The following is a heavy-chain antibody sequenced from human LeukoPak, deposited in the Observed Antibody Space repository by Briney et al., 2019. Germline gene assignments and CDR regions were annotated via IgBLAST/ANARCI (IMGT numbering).Heavy chain of an antibody. CDR2: IYSGGST. Sequence: PGGSLRLSCAASGFTVSSNYMNWVRQAPGKGLEWVSVIYSGGSTNYADSVKGRFTISRDNSKNTLYLQMNSLRAEDTAVYYCASTRRRYYDILTGYYHGMDVWGQGTTVTVSS. D-gene: IGHD3-9*01. V-gene: IGHV3-66*01. J-gene: IGHJ6*02. CDR3: ASTRRRYYDILTGYYHGMDV. CDR1: GFTVSSNY.